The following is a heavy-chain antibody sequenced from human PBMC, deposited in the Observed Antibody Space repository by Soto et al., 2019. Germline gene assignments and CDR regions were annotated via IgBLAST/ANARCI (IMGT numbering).Heavy chain of an antibody. Sequence: EVQLLESGGGLVQPGGSLRLSCLASGFTFSTYTMSWVRQAPGKGLEWVSVISGSGGSPSYADSVQGRFSISRDNPKNTLYLQMNSLRGEDTAMYYCAKARCSTTNCYVPDYWGQGTLVTVSS. D-gene: IGHD2-2*01. J-gene: IGHJ4*02. CDR3: AKARCSTTNCYVPDY. V-gene: IGHV3-23*01. CDR2: ISGSGGSP. CDR1: GFTFSTYT.